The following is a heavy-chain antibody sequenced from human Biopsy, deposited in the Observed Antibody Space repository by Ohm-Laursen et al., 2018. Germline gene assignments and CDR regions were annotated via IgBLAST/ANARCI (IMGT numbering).Heavy chain of an antibody. J-gene: IGHJ3*02. D-gene: IGHD3-22*01. CDR3: GRREVVITHDAFDT. V-gene: IGHV4-59*07. CDR1: GGSFTGHY. Sequence: SDTLSLTCTVSGGSFTGHYWSWIRQPPGKGLEWIGHISYTGYTSYKSSLKSRVTISLDTSRKHFSLRLTSLAAADTAVYYCGRREVVITHDAFDTWGQGQWSPSLQ. CDR2: ISYTGYT.